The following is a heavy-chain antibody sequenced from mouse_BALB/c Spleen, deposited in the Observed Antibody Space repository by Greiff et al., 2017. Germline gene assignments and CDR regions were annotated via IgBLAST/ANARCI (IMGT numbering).Heavy chain of an antibody. Sequence: DVQLQESGPGLVKPSQSLSLTCTVTGYSITSDYAWNWIRQFPGNKLEWMGYISYSGSTSYNPSLKSRISITRDTSKNQFFLQLNSVTTEDTATYYCARTTVVEGFAYWGQGTLVTVSA. D-gene: IGHD1-1*01. CDR3: ARTTVVEGFAY. CDR2: ISYSGST. CDR1: GYSITSDYA. J-gene: IGHJ3*01. V-gene: IGHV3-2*02.